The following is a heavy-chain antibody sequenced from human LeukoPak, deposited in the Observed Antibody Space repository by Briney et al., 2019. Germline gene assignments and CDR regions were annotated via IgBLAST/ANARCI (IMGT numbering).Heavy chain of an antibody. CDR3: ARGPGLGHYFDY. CDR2: ISGSGSTI. J-gene: IGHJ4*02. D-gene: IGHD3-10*01. CDR1: GFTFSSYE. V-gene: IGHV3-48*03. Sequence: GGSLRLSCAASGFTFSSYEMNWVRQAPGKGLEWGSYISGSGSTIYYADSVKGRFTISRDNAKNSLYLQMNSLRAEDTAVYYCARGPGLGHYFDYWGQGTLVTVSS.